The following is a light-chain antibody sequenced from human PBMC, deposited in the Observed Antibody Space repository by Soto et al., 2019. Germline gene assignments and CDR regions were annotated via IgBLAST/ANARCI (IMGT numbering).Light chain of an antibody. CDR1: QDISNY. Sequence: DIQMTQSPSSLSASVGDRVTITCQASQDISNYLNWYQQKPGKAPKILIYDVSVLEAGVPSRFSGGGSGTHFTLTISSLQAEDAATYYCQQFDDLPLTFAGGTKVQSK. V-gene: IGKV1-33*01. CDR2: DVS. CDR3: QQFDDLPLT. J-gene: IGKJ4*01.